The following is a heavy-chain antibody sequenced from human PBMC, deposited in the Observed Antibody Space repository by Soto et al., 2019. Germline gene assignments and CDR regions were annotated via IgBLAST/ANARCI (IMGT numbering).Heavy chain of an antibody. CDR3: ARDLRGGDY. Sequence: EVQLVESGGGLVQPGGSLRLSCAASGFTFSSYSMNWVRQAPGKGLEWVSYISSSSSTIYYADSVKGRFPISRDNAKNSLYLQMNGRRAEDTAVYYCARDLRGGDYWGQGTLVTVSS. V-gene: IGHV3-48*01. CDR1: GFTFSSYS. CDR2: ISSSSSTI. D-gene: IGHD4-17*01. J-gene: IGHJ4*02.